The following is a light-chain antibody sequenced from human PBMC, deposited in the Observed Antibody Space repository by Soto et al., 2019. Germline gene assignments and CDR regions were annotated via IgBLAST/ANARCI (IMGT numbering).Light chain of an antibody. CDR1: QSVSSY. J-gene: IGKJ2*01. CDR2: DAS. CDR3: QQRFNWPPKYT. Sequence: EIVLTQSPATLSLSPGERATLSCRASQSVSSYLAWYQQKPGQAPRLLIYDASNRATGIPARFSGSGSGTDFTLPISSLEPEDFAVYYCQQRFNWPPKYTFGQGTKLEIK. V-gene: IGKV3-11*01.